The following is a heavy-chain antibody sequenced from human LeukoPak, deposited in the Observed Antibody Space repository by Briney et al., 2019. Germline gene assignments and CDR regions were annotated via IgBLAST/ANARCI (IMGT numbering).Heavy chain of an antibody. CDR2: IYPGDSDT. J-gene: IGHJ4*02. Sequence: GESLKISCKGSGYIFLSYWIGLVRQMPGKGLEWMGLIYPGDSDTRYSPSFQGQVTISADKSISTAYLQWSSLQASDTAMYYCARHWGGSYFDYWGQGTLVTVSS. CDR3: ARHWGGSYFDY. D-gene: IGHD1-26*01. V-gene: IGHV5-51*01. CDR1: GYIFLSYW.